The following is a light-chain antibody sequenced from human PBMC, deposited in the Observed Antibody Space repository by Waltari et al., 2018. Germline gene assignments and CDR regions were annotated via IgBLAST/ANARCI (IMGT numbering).Light chain of an antibody. CDR1: QSVSTY. V-gene: IGKV3-11*01. Sequence: EIVLTQSPATLSLSPGERATLSCRASQSVSTYLAWYQQKPGQAPRLLIYDASKRATGIPARFSGSGSGTDFTLTISRLESEDFAMYYCQQYGSSITFGQGTRLEIK. CDR2: DAS. CDR3: QQYGSSIT. J-gene: IGKJ5*01.